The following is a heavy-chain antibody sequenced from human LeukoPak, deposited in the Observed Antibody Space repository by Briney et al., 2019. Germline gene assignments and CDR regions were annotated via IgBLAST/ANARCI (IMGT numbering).Heavy chain of an antibody. J-gene: IGHJ3*02. D-gene: IGHD6-13*01. CDR3: ARLGYSSSWNDAFDI. CDR1: GYSFTSYW. V-gene: IGHV5-10-1*01. Sequence: ESLKISCKGSGYSFTSYWISWVRQMPGKGLEWMGRIDPSDSYTNYSPSFQGHVTISADKSISTAYLQWSSLKASDTAMYYCARLGYSSSWNDAFDIWGQGTMVTVSS. CDR2: IDPSDSYT.